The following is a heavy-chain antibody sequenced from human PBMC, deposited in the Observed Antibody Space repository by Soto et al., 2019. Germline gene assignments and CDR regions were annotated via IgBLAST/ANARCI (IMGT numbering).Heavy chain of an antibody. D-gene: IGHD3-3*01. CDR3: GRGLRYYALWSGYYTHYYNDMEV. V-gene: IGHV3-13*01. CDR2: IGTAGDT. J-gene: IGHJ6*02. CDR1: GFTFSSYD. Sequence: GGSLRLSCAASGFTFSSYDMHWVRQATGKGLEWVSAIGTAGDTYYPGSVKCRFTISRENAKNSLYLQMNSLIDGDTSVYYCGRGLRYYALWSGYYTHYYNDMEVRGQGPTVT.